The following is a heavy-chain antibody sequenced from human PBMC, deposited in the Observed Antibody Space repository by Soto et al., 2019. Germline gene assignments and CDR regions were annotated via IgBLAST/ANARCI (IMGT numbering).Heavy chain of an antibody. CDR2: IYHSGST. Sequence: PSVTLCVTCVVGEGCICRGCSYRSWIRQPPGKGLEWIGYIYHSGSTYYNPSLKSRVTISVDRSKNQFSLKLSSVTAADTAVYYCARVPDRWGQGTLVTV. CDR3: ARVPDR. V-gene: IGHV4-30-2*01. CDR1: EGCICRGCSY. J-gene: IGHJ5*02. D-gene: IGHD2-2*01.